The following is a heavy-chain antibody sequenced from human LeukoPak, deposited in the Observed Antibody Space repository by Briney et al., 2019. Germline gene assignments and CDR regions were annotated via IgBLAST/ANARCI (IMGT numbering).Heavy chain of an antibody. Sequence: SSETLSLTCTVSGGSISSNSYYWGWIRQPPGKGLEWIGSIYYSGSTYYNPSLKSRVTISVDTSKNQFSLKLSSVTAADTTVYYCARSDVGATGGWFDPWGQGTLVTVSS. D-gene: IGHD1-26*01. CDR3: ARSDVGATGGWFDP. V-gene: IGHV4-39*01. CDR1: GGSISSNSYY. J-gene: IGHJ5*02. CDR2: IYYSGST.